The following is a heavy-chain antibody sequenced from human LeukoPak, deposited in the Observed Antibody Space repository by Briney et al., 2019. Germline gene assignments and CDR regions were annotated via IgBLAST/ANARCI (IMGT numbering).Heavy chain of an antibody. V-gene: IGHV4-59*12. J-gene: IGHJ4*02. CDR3: ARDQVDSGSYIFDY. D-gene: IGHD1-26*01. CDR2: IYYSGST. Sequence: PSETLSLTCTVSDDSISSYYWSWIRQPPGKGLEWIGYIYYSGSTNYNPSLKSRVTISVDTSKNQFSLKLSSVTAADTAVYYCARDQVDSGSYIFDYWGQGTLVTVSS. CDR1: DDSISSYY.